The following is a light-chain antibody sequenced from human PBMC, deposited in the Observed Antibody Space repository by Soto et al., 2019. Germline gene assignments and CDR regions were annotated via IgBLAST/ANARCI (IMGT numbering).Light chain of an antibody. CDR3: QSYDSSLNV. CDR2: GNS. Sequence: QPVLTQPPSVSGAPGQRVTISCTGSSSNIGAGYDVHWYQQLPETAPKLLIYGNSNRPSGVPDRFSGSKSGTSASLAITGLQAEDEADYYCQSYDSSLNVFGGGTKLTVL. CDR1: SSNIGAGYD. V-gene: IGLV1-40*01. J-gene: IGLJ3*02.